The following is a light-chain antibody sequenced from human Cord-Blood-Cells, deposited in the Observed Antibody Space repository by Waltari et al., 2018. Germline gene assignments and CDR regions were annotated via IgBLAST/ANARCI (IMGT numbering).Light chain of an antibody. Sequence: QSALPQPPSASRSPGQSVTIPCTGTSRAVGGSHYPSWYQQHPGKAPKLMIYAVSKRPSGVPDRFSGSKSGNTASLTVAGLQAEDEADYYCSSYAGSNNLVFGGGTKLTVL. CDR2: AVS. J-gene: IGLJ2*01. V-gene: IGLV2-8*01. CDR1: SRAVGGSHY. CDR3: SSYAGSNNLV.